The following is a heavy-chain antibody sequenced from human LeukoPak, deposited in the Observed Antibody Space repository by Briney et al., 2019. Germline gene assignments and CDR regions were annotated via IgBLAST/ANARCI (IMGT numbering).Heavy chain of an antibody. D-gene: IGHD6-19*01. CDR3: AKVYSSGWYQVNNWFDP. J-gene: IGHJ5*02. CDR2: ISGSGGST. CDR1: GFTFSSYS. V-gene: IGHV3-23*01. Sequence: GGSLRLSCAASGFTFSSYSMSWVRQAPGKGLEWVSPISGSGGSTYYADSVKGRFTISRDNSKNTLYLQMNSLRAEDTAVYYCAKVYSSGWYQVNNWFDPWGQGTLVTVSS.